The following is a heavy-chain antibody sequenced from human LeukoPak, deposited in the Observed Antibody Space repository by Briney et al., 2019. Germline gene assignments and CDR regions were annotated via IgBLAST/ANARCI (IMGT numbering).Heavy chain of an antibody. V-gene: IGHV1-69*05. Sequence: SVKVSCKASGGTFSSYAISWVRQAPGQGLEWMGGIIPIFGTANYAQKFQGRVTITTDESTSTAYMELSSLRSEDTAVYYCASSGLRPVAATPYYFDYWGRGTLVTVSS. CDR3: ASSGLRPVAATPYYFDY. CDR1: GGTFSSYA. CDR2: IIPIFGTA. D-gene: IGHD2-15*01. J-gene: IGHJ4*02.